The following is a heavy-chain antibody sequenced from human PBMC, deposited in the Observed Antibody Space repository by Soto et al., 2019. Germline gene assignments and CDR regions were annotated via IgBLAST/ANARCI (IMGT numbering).Heavy chain of an antibody. CDR2: IDPSDSYT. CDR3: ARHGGGDSPIDY. Sequence: PGESLKISCKGSGYSFTSYWISWVRQMPGKGLEWMGRIDPSDSYTNYSPSFQGHVTISADKSISTAYLQWSSLKASDTAMYYCARHGGGDSPIDYWGQGTLVTVSS. J-gene: IGHJ4*02. V-gene: IGHV5-10-1*01. CDR1: GYSFTSYW. D-gene: IGHD2-21*02.